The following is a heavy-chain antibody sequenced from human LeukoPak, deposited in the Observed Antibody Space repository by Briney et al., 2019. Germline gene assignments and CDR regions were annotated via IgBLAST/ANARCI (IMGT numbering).Heavy chain of an antibody. V-gene: IGHV4-39*07. CDR3: ARGSVGPVPFDY. CDR2: IYYSGST. Sequence: SETLSLTCTVSGGSISSSSYYWGWIRQPPGKGLEWIGSIYYSGSTYYNPSLKSRVTISVDTSKNQFSLKLSSVTAADTAVYYCARGSVGPVPFDYWGQGTLVTVSS. J-gene: IGHJ4*02. CDR1: GGSISSSSYY.